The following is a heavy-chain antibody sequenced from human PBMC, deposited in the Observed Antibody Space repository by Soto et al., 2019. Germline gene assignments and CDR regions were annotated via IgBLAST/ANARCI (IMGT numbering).Heavy chain of an antibody. V-gene: IGHV1-46*01. D-gene: IGHD3-10*01. J-gene: IGHJ3*02. CDR1: GYIFSNYY. Sequence: ASVKVSCKASGYIFSNYYLHWVRQAPGQGLEWMGVYNPSGDATHYAQNFQGRVTVTRDTSSSTVYMELSNLTSDDTAVYYCARRGMSKIGFDSWGQGTMVTVSS. CDR2: YNPSGDAT. CDR3: ARRGMSKIGFDS.